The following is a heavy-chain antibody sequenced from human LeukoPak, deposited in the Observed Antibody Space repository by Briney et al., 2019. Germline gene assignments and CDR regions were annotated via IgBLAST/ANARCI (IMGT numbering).Heavy chain of an antibody. CDR3: ARLTIKKVANFDY. J-gene: IGHJ4*02. V-gene: IGHV4-59*01. D-gene: IGHD2-15*01. CDR1: VGSISRYY. CDR2: IYYSGST. Sequence: SETLSLTCTVSVGSISRYYWGWIRPPPGKGLEWIGYIYYSGSTTYNTSLQSRVNISVDASNTQFSLRLPSVTAADTAVYYCARLTIKKVANFDYWGQGTLVTVSS.